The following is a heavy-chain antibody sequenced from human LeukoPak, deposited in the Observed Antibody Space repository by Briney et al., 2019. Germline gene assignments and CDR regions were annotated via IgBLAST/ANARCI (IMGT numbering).Heavy chain of an antibody. CDR2: IIPILGIA. CDR3: ARVILGGLDGALDY. Sequence: SVKVSCKASGGTFSSYAISWVRQAPGQGLEWMGRIIPILGIANYAQKFQGRVTITADKSTSTAYMELSSLRSEDTAVYYCARVILGGLDGALDYWGQGTLVTVSS. D-gene: IGHD4-17*01. J-gene: IGHJ4*02. V-gene: IGHV1-69*04. CDR1: GGTFSSYA.